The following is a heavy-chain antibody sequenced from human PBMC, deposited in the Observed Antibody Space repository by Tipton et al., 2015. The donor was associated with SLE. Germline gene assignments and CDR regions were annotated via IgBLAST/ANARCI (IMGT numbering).Heavy chain of an antibody. CDR3: ATGSDDIY. V-gene: IGHV4-38-2*02. CDR2: IYRSGTA. CDR1: SYSIYNGFY. J-gene: IGHJ4*02. Sequence: TLSLTCSVSSYSIYNGFYWGWIRQSPGKGLEWIGSIYRSGTAYYNPSLKSRVTMSVDTSKNQFSLKLTSVTAADTAVYYCATGSDDIYWGQGTLVTVSS. D-gene: IGHD3-22*01.